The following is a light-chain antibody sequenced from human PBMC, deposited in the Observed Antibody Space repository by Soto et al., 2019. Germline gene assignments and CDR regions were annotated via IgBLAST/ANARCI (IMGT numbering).Light chain of an antibody. Sequence: DIQLTQSPSFLSASAGDRVTITCRASQGIFSYLAWYQQKPGKAPKLLIYAASTLQSGVTSRFSGSGSGTEFTLTSSSLQPEDSATYYCQQVNSYPWTFGRGTKVEIK. CDR3: QQVNSYPWT. V-gene: IGKV1-9*01. CDR2: AAS. CDR1: QGIFSY. J-gene: IGKJ1*01.